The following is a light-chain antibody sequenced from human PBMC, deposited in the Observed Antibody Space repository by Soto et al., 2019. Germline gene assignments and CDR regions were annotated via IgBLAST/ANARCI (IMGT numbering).Light chain of an antibody. J-gene: IGLJ1*01. Sequence: QSVLTQPPSGSAAPGQKVTISCSGSSSNIGNNYVSWYQQLPGTAPKLLIYENNKRPSGIPDRFSGSKSGTSATLGITGLQTGDEADYYCGAWDSSLSAAYVFGTGTKVTV. V-gene: IGLV1-51*02. CDR3: GAWDSSLSAAYV. CDR2: ENN. CDR1: SSNIGNNY.